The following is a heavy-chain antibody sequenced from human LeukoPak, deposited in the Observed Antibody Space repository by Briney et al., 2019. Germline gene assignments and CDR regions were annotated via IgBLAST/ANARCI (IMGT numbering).Heavy chain of an antibody. D-gene: IGHD2-2*01. J-gene: IGHJ6*02. Sequence: GGSLRLSCAASGFTFSSYAMSWVRQAPGKGLEWVSAISGSGGSTYYADSVKGRFTISRDNSKNTLYLQMNSLRAEDTAVYYCAKRGGVVPAAFSLYYYYGMDVWGQGTTVTVSS. CDR1: GFTFSSYA. V-gene: IGHV3-23*01. CDR3: AKRGGVVPAAFSLYYYYGMDV. CDR2: ISGSGGST.